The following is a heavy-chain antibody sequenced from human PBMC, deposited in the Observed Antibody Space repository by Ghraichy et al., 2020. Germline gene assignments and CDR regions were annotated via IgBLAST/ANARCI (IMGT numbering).Heavy chain of an antibody. J-gene: IGHJ5*02. CDR2: LRYSRES. V-gene: IGHV4-39*01. CDR1: GASAVINSGYY. Sequence: SETLSLTCTVSGASAVINSGYYWDWIRQSPEKGLEWIASLRYSRESHYNPSLKSRVTVSVDASKNQLFLTLRSVTAADTALYYCARHFGMTTATTDRGLDPWGQGTLVTVSA. D-gene: IGHD4-17*01. CDR3: ARHFGMTTATTDRGLDP.